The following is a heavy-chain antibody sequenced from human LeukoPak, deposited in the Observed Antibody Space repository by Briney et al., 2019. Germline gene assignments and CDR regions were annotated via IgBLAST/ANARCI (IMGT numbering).Heavy chain of an antibody. V-gene: IGHV1-2*02. CDR2: INPSVGVT. CDR3: ARDFSRIFWSGFFSD. D-gene: IGHD3-3*01. Sequence: ASVKVSCKASGYTFTGYYIHWIRQAPGHGLGWMGWINPSVGVTNLTQKFQGRVTLTRDTSITTVYMDLSSLRSDDTAVYYCARDFSRIFWSGFFSDWGQGTLVTDSS. CDR1: GYTFTGYY. J-gene: IGHJ1*01.